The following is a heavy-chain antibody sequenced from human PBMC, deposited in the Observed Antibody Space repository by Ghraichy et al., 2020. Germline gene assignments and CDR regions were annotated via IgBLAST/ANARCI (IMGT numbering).Heavy chain of an antibody. CDR2: IYYSGST. CDR1: GGSISSYY. CDR3: ARDQHDSSGYYPFGSYYYYGMDV. V-gene: IGHV4-59*01. Sequence: SETLSLTCTVSGGSISSYYWSWIRQPPGKGLEWIGYIYYSGSTNYNPSLKSRVTISVDTSKNQFSLKLSSVTAADTAVYYCARDQHDSSGYYPFGSYYYYGMDVWGQGTTVTVSS. J-gene: IGHJ6*02. D-gene: IGHD3-22*01.